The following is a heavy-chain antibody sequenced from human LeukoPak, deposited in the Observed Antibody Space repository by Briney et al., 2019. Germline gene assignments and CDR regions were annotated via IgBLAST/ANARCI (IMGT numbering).Heavy chain of an antibody. CDR1: GFTFDDYA. CDR2: ISWNSGSI. V-gene: IGHV3-9*03. Sequence: GGSLRLSCAASGFTFDDYAMHWVRHAQGKGLEWVSGISWNSGSIGYADSVKGRFTISRDNAKNSLYLQMNSLRAEDMALYYCAKDRGPYYYGSEGMDVWGQGTTVTVSS. D-gene: IGHD3-10*01. CDR3: AKDRGPYYYGSEGMDV. J-gene: IGHJ6*02.